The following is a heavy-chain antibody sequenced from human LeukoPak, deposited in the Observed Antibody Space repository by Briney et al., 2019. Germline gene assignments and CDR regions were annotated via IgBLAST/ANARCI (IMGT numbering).Heavy chain of an antibody. CDR3: ARDLVAVAGTPLWYFDY. CDR2: INPNSGGT. J-gene: IGHJ4*02. D-gene: IGHD6-19*01. Sequence: ASVKVSCKASGYTFTGYYMHCVRQAPGQGLEWMGWINPNSGGTNYARKFQGRVTMTRDTSISTAYMELSRLRSDDTAVYYCARDLVAVAGTPLWYFDYWGQGTLVTVSS. V-gene: IGHV1-2*02. CDR1: GYTFTGYY.